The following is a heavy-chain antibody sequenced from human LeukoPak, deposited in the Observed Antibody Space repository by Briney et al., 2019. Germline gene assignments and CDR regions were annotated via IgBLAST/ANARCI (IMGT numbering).Heavy chain of an antibody. J-gene: IGHJ4*02. CDR1: GFTFSSYG. D-gene: IGHD1-26*01. V-gene: IGHV3-33*01. CDR2: TWYDGSNS. Sequence: GGSLRLSCAASGFTFSSYGMHWVRQAPGKGLEWVAGTWYDGSNSKYVDSVKGRFTISRDNSRNTLYLQMNSLRAEDTAVYYCARDHQWELHYWGQGTLVTVSS. CDR3: ARDHQWELHY.